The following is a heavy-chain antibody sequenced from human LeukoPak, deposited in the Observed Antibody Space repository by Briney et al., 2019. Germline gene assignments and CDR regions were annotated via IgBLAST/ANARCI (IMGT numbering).Heavy chain of an antibody. Sequence: ASVKVSCKASGYTFTSYGISWVRQAPGQGLEWMGWISAYNGNTNYAQKLQGRVTMTTDTSTSTAYMELRSLRSDDTAVYYCARLPWYYDFWSGYYNEGYFDYWGQGTLVTV. D-gene: IGHD3-3*01. V-gene: IGHV1-18*01. CDR3: ARLPWYYDFWSGYYNEGYFDY. CDR2: ISAYNGNT. CDR1: GYTFTSYG. J-gene: IGHJ4*02.